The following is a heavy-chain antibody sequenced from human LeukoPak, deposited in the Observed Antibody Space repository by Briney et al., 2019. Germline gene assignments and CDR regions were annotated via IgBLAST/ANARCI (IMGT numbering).Heavy chain of an antibody. V-gene: IGHV1-8*01. Sequence: ASVKVSRKASGYTFTSYDINWVRQATGQGLEWMGWMNPNSGNAGYAQKFQGRVTMTRNTSISTAYMELSSLRSEDTAVYYCARSYYYYIWGSYRLVNYYYYMDVWGKGTTVTVSS. CDR1: GYTFTSYD. CDR2: MNPNSGNA. CDR3: ARSYYYYIWGSYRLVNYYYYMDV. J-gene: IGHJ6*03. D-gene: IGHD3-16*02.